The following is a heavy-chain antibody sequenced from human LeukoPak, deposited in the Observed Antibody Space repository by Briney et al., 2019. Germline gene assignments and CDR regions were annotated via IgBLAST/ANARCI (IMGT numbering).Heavy chain of an antibody. CDR2: IDGSIGST. D-gene: IGHD3-3*01. Sequence: GGSLRLSCAASGFTFSSYAMSWVRQAPGKGLECVSSIDGSIGSTYYADSVKGRFTISRDNSKNTLYLQMNSLRAEDTAVYYCARDGGYGMDVWGQGTTVTVSS. J-gene: IGHJ6*02. V-gene: IGHV3-23*01. CDR3: ARDGGYGMDV. CDR1: GFTFSSYA.